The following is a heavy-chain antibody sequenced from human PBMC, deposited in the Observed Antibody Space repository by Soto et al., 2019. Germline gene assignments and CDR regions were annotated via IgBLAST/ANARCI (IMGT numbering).Heavy chain of an antibody. J-gene: IGHJ4*02. CDR1: GGSFSSYA. Sequence: QVQVVQSGAEVKKSGSSVKVSCKASGGSFSSYAISWVRQAPGQGLEWMGGIIPMFTTATYAPKFQGRVTITADNSTSTAYMELSSLSSEDTAVSFCDVYLPGPFGDYVGFEFWGQGTLVTVSS. CDR2: IIPMFTTA. CDR3: DVYLPGPFGDYVGFEF. D-gene: IGHD3-16*01. V-gene: IGHV1-69*06.